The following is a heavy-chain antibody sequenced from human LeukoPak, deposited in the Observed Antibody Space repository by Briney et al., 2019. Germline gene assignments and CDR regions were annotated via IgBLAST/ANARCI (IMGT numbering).Heavy chain of an antibody. D-gene: IGHD3-22*01. CDR3: AREPFDYYDSSGYYDY. J-gene: IGHJ4*02. CDR2: ISAYNGNT. V-gene: IGHV1-18*01. Sequence: ASVKVSCKASGYTFTSYRISWVRQAPGQGLEWMGWISAYNGNTNYEQKLQGRFTMTTDTSTSTAYMERRSLRSDDTAMYYCAREPFDYYDSSGYYDYWGQGTLVTVSS. CDR1: GYTFTSYR.